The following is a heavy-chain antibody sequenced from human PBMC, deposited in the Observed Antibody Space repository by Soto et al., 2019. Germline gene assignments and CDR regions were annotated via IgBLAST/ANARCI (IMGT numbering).Heavy chain of an antibody. CDR1: GFTFSSYA. Sequence: GGSLRLSCAASGFTFSSYAMHWVRQAPGKGLEWVAVISYDGSNKYYADSVKGRFTISRDNSKNTLYLQMNSLRAEDTAVYYCTTRLRELLGPDAFDIWGQGTMVTVSS. J-gene: IGHJ3*02. CDR3: TTRLRELLGPDAFDI. D-gene: IGHD1-26*01. CDR2: ISYDGSNK. V-gene: IGHV3-30-3*01.